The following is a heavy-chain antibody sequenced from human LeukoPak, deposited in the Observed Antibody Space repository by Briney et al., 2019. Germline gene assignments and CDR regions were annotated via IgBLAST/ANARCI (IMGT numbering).Heavy chain of an antibody. CDR2: IYQSGST. CDR3: ARDYAREWFGDYYFDY. Sequence: NPSETLSLTCTVSGYSIRSGYYWGWIRQPPGKGLEWIGCIYQSGSTYYNPSLKSRVTISVDTSKNHFSLKLSSVTAADTAVYYCARDYAREWFGDYYFDYWGQGTLVTVSS. V-gene: IGHV4-38-2*02. CDR1: GYSIRSGYY. J-gene: IGHJ4*02. D-gene: IGHD3-10*01.